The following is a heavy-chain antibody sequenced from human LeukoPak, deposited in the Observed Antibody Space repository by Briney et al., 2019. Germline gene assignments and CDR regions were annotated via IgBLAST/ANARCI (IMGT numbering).Heavy chain of an antibody. CDR1: GYTFTSYG. V-gene: IGHV1-18*01. Sequence: ASVKVSCKASGYTFTSYGISWVRQAPGQGLEWMGWISAYNGNTNYAQKLQGRVTMTTDTSTSTAYMELRSLRSDDTAVYYCARDSGYGSGSFNWFDPWGQGTLVTVSS. CDR3: ARDSGYGSGSFNWFDP. J-gene: IGHJ5*02. CDR2: ISAYNGNT. D-gene: IGHD3-10*01.